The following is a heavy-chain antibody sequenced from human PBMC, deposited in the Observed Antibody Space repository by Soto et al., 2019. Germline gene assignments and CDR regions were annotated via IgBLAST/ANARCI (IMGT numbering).Heavy chain of an antibody. D-gene: IGHD3-22*01. J-gene: IGHJ4*02. V-gene: IGHV4-30-4*01. Sequence: SETLSLTCTVSGGSISSGDYYWSWIRQPPGKGLEWIGYIYYSGSTYYNPSLKSRVTISVDTSKNQFSLKLSSVTAADTAVYYCARSVQERPHYYDSRKFDYWGQGTLVTVSS. CDR2: IYYSGST. CDR1: GGSISSGDYY. CDR3: ARSVQERPHYYDSRKFDY.